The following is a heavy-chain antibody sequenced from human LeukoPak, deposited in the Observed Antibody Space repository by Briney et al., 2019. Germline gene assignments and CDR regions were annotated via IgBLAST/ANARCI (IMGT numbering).Heavy chain of an antibody. D-gene: IGHD6-13*01. J-gene: IGHJ3*02. CDR3: ARVIAPIAAAGKAYAFDM. CDR1: GYTFTTYD. V-gene: IGHV1-8*01. Sequence: WASVKVSCKASGYTFTTYDINWVRQATGQGLEWMGWMNPNSGNTGYAQKFQRRITMTRNTSISTAYMELSSLRSEDTAVYYCARVIAPIAAAGKAYAFDMWGQGTMVTVSS. CDR2: MNPNSGNT.